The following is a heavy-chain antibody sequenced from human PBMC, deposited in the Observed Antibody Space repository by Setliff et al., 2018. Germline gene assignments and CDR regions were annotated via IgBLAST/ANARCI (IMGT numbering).Heavy chain of an antibody. J-gene: IGHJ6*01. CDR2: IYSSGST. CDR3: ARDLIDPDYGDYLSFYYYGMDV. CDR1: GGSISSHY. V-gene: IGHV4-4*07. Sequence: SETLSLTCTVSGGSISSHYWSWIRQPAGRGLEWIGRIYSSGSTKYNPSLKSRVTISGDTSKNQFSLKLSSVTAADTAIYYCARDLIDPDYGDYLSFYYYGMDVWGQGTTVTVSS. D-gene: IGHD4-17*01.